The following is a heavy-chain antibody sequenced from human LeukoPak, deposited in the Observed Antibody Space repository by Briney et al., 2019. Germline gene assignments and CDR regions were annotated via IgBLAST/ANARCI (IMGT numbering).Heavy chain of an antibody. CDR1: GFTFSTYA. CDR3: AKRSNPGYMDV. D-gene: IGHD1-14*01. CDR2: ISGIGGST. Sequence: GGSLRLSCAASGFTFSTYAMSWVRQAPGKGLEWVSAISGIGGSTYYADSVRGRFTISRDNSKNTLYLQMNSLRAEDTAVYYCAKRSNPGYMDVWGKGTTVTISS. V-gene: IGHV3-23*01. J-gene: IGHJ6*03.